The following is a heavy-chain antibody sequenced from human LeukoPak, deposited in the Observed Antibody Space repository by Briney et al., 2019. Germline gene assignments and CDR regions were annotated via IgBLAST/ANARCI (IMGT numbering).Heavy chain of an antibody. V-gene: IGHV1-2*02. D-gene: IGHD4-17*01. Sequence: GASVKVSCKASGYTFTGYYMHWVRQAPGQGLEWMGWINPNSSGTNYAQKFRGRVTMTRDTSISTAYMELSRLRSDDTAVYYCATYDGDYVWFDPWGQGTLVTVSS. CDR3: ATYDGDYVWFDP. J-gene: IGHJ5*02. CDR2: INPNSSGT. CDR1: GYTFTGYY.